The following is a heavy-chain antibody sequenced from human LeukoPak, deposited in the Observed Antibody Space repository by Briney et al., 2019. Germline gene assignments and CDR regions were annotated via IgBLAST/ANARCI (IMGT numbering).Heavy chain of an antibody. Sequence: GGSLRLSCAASGFTFSTYAMMWLRQAPGKGLEWVSAIRGAGGTTFYADSVKGRFTISRDNSKNTLYLQMTSLRAEDTAVYYCARDTGLYDSSAHLDHDAFDIWGQGTMVTVSS. J-gene: IGHJ3*02. V-gene: IGHV3-23*01. CDR1: GFTFSTYA. CDR3: ARDTGLYDSSAHLDHDAFDI. CDR2: IRGAGGTT. D-gene: IGHD3-22*01.